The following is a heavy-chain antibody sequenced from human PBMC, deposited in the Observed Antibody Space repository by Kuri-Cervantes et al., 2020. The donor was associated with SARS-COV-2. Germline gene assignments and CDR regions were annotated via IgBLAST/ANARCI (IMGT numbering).Heavy chain of an antibody. CDR1: GFTFSSYS. CDR2: ISSSSSYI. D-gene: IGHD5-18*01. CDR3: ARAPGYSYGLNYYYYMDV. V-gene: IGHV3-21*01. Sequence: GESLKISCAASGFTFSSYSMNWVRQAPGKGLEWVSSISSSSSYIYYADSVKGRLTISRDNAKNSLYLQMNSLRAEDTAVYYCARAPGYSYGLNYYYYMDVWGKGTTVTVSS. J-gene: IGHJ6*03.